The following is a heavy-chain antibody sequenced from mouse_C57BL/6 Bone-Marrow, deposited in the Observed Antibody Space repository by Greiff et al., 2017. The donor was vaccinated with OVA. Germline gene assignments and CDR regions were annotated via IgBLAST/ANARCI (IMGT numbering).Heavy chain of an antibody. CDR1: GFTFSDYY. J-gene: IGHJ1*03. D-gene: IGHD2-4*01. V-gene: IGHV5-16*01. CDR2: INYDGSST. Sequence: DVKLVESEGGLVQPGSSMKLSCTASGFTFSDYYMAWVRQVPEKGLEWVANINYDGSSTYYLDSLKSRFIISRDNAKNILYLQMSSLNSEDTATYYCARSYDYAWYFDVWGTGTTVTVAS. CDR3: ARSYDYAWYFDV.